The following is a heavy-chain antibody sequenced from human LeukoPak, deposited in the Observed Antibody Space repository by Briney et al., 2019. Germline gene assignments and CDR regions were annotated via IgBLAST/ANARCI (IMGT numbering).Heavy chain of an antibody. Sequence: ASMKISCKASGRTFSSYAISWVRQAPGQGLESMGRIIPILGIANYAQKFQRRVTITADKSTSTTSMDLTSLRSEDTAVYYCARDYSLGIAVATPDYWGQGTLVTVSS. CDR3: ARDYSLGIAVATPDY. CDR2: IIPILGIA. J-gene: IGHJ4*02. D-gene: IGHD6-19*01. CDR1: GRTFSSYA. V-gene: IGHV1-69*04.